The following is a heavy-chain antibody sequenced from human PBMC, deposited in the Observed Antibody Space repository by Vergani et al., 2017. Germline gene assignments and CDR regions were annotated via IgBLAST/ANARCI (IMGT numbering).Heavy chain of an antibody. V-gene: IGHV3-7*03. CDR3: ARDLS. CDR1: GFTFSSHW. J-gene: IGHJ4*02. CDR2: IKQEGSEK. Sequence: EVQMVESGGGLVQPGGSLRRSCAASGFTFSSHWMSWVRQAPGKGLEWVANIKQEGSEKYYVDSVKGRFTISRDNAKNSLYLQMNSLRAEDTAVYYCARDLSWGQGTLVTVSS.